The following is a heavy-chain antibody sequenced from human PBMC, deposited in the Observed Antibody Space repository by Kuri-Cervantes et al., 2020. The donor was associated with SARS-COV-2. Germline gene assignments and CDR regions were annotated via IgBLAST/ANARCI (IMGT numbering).Heavy chain of an antibody. J-gene: IGHJ4*02. CDR2: ISGDGGST. D-gene: IGHD3-22*01. CDR1: GFTFDDYA. Sequence: GGSLRLPCAASGFTFDDYAMHWVRQAPGKGLEWVSLISGDGGSTYYADSVKGRFTISRDNSKNTLYLQMNSLRSEDTAVYYCAKRGWIGYDTSGSFFDYWGQGTLVTVSS. CDR3: AKRGWIGYDTSGSFFDY. V-gene: IGHV3-43*02.